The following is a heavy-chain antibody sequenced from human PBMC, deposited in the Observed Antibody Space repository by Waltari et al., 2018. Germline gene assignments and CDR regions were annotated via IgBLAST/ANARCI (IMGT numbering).Heavy chain of an antibody. CDR3: TRGGNYDFWSHRPFVDP. D-gene: IGHD3-3*01. Sequence: QVQLQQLGAGLLKPSETLSLTCSVPGASVSAYYWGGVRHVPGKGLEWTGQIRHPGNTNYNPSLQSRVAISIDTSRNQFSLRVFSVTAADTGLYFCTRGGNYDFWSHRPFVDPWGQGTQVTVSS. CDR1: GASVSAYY. J-gene: IGHJ5*02. V-gene: IGHV4-34*01. CDR2: IRHPGNT.